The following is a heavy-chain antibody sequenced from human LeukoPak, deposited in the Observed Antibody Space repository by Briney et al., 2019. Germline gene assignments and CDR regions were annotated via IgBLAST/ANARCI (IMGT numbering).Heavy chain of an antibody. CDR1: GFTFSSYA. J-gene: IGHJ4*02. CDR2: ISGSGDTT. CDR3: AKTNHYYDDNGSPKYFDY. Sequence: PGGSLRLSCAASGFTFSSYAMSWVRQTPGKGLEWVSAISGSGDTTYHADSVKGRFTISRDNSKNTVYLQVNSLRAEDTAVYYCAKTNHYYDDNGSPKYFDYWGQGTLVTVSS. D-gene: IGHD3-22*01. V-gene: IGHV3-23*01.